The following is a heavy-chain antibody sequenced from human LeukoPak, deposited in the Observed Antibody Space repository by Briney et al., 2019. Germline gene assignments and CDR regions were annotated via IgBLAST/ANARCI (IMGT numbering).Heavy chain of an antibody. Sequence: SETLSLTCTVSGHSISSGYYWGWIRQPPGKGLERVGTIYHSGTTWYNPSLKSRVTISVDTSQNQFSLNLNSVTAADTAMYYCARDLSGTRDYWGQGTLVTVSS. V-gene: IGHV4-38-2*02. CDR2: IYHSGTT. CDR1: GHSISSGYY. CDR3: ARDLSGTRDY. D-gene: IGHD3-10*01. J-gene: IGHJ4*02.